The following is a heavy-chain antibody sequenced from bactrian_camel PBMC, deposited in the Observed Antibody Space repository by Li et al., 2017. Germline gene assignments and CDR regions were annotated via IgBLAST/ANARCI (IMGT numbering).Heavy chain of an antibody. V-gene: IGHV3S54*01. CDR2: IYTGTKSVYGDTT. CDR1: GNTRNSNY. D-gene: IGHD5*01. Sequence: HVQLVESGGGLVLPGGSLRLSCAASGNTRNSNYMGWFRQSPGKQREGVAIIYTGTKSVYGDTTYYPDSVKGRFTISRDNAKITLYLQLNSLKTEDTAMYYCANKLDPGCFNYWGQGTQVTVS. J-gene: IGHJ4*01. CDR3: ANKLDPGCFNY.